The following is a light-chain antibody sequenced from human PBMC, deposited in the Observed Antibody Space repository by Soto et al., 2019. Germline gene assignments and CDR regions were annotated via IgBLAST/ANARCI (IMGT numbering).Light chain of an antibody. CDR1: SSDVGGYIY. J-gene: IGLJ1*01. CDR3: SSYTTSSSYV. Sequence: QSVLTQPPSVSLSPGQSITISCTGTSSDVGGYIYVSWYQQHPGKAPKLMIYDVTSRPSGVSYRFSGSKSGNTASLTISGLQAEDEADYYCSSYTTSSSYVFGTGTKVTVL. CDR2: DVT. V-gene: IGLV2-14*01.